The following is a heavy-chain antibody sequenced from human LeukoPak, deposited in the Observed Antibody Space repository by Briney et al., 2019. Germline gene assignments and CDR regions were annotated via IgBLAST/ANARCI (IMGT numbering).Heavy chain of an antibody. J-gene: IGHJ4*02. Sequence: SGPTLVNPTQTLTLTCTFSGFSLSTSGVGVGWIRQPPGKALEWLALIYWDDDKRYSPSLKSRLTITKDTSKNQVVLTMTNMVPVDTATYYCAHFTTYYDILTGGYFDYWGQGTLVTVSS. V-gene: IGHV2-5*02. CDR2: IYWDDDK. D-gene: IGHD3-9*01. CDR3: AHFTTYYDILTGGYFDY. CDR1: GFSLSTSGVG.